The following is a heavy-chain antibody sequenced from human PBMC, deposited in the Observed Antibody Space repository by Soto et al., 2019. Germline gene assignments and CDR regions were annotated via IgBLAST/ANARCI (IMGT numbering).Heavy chain of an antibody. CDR1: GGSINTFY. CDR3: AREGSYSAYNFAHGIQLWSFDF. D-gene: IGHD5-12*01. V-gene: IGHV4-4*07. J-gene: IGHJ4*02. CDR2: IFSSGST. Sequence: ASETLSLTCTVSGGSINTFYWSWVRQPAGKGLERIGRIFSSGSTSFNPSLESRVAMSVDTSKNHFSLNLSSVTAADMAVYYCAREGSYSAYNFAHGIQLWSFDFWGRGALVTVSS.